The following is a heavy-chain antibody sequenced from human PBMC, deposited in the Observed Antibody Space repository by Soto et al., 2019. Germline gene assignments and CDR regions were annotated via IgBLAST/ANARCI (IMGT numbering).Heavy chain of an antibody. Sequence: QGLEWMGWISAYNGNTSYAQKLQGRVTMTTDTSTSTAYMELRSLRSDDTAVYYCARATHNDFWSGYYYFGYWGQGTLVTVSS. V-gene: IGHV1-18*01. CDR3: ARATHNDFWSGYYYFGY. D-gene: IGHD3-3*01. J-gene: IGHJ4*02. CDR2: ISAYNGNT.